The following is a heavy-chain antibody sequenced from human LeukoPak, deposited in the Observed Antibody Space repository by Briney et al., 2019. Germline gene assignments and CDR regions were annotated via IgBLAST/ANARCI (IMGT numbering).Heavy chain of an antibody. CDR2: IYYSGST. D-gene: IGHD6-13*01. CDR3: ARDRVAAAGFDY. V-gene: IGHV4-39*07. J-gene: IGHJ4*02. Sequence: PSETPSLTCTVSGGSISSSSYYWGWIRQPPGKGLEWIGSIYYSGSTYYNPSLKSRVTISVDTSKNQFSLKLSSVTAADTAVYYRARDRVAAAGFDYWGQGTLVVVSS. CDR1: GGSISSSSYY.